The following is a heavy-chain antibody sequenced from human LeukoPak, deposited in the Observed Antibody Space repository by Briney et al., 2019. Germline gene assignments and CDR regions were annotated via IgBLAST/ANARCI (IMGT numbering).Heavy chain of an antibody. CDR2: ISSSSSTI. D-gene: IGHD3-16*02. V-gene: IGHV3-48*01. J-gene: IGHJ4*02. CDR3: ARSPNLLYDYVWGSYRYRAGALDY. Sequence: GGSLRLSCAASGFTFSHYNMNWVRQTPGKGLEWVSYISSSSSTIHYADSVKGRFTISRDNAKNSLYLQMNSLRAEDTAVYYCARSPNLLYDYVWGSYRYRAGALDYWGQGTLVTVSS. CDR1: GFTFSHYN.